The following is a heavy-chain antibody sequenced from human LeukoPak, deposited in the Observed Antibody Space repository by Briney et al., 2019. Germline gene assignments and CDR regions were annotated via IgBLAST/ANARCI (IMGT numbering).Heavy chain of an antibody. D-gene: IGHD7-27*01. J-gene: IGHJ4*02. CDR2: ISYDGSNK. CDR3: ARDKLGKGVLLDY. V-gene: IGHV3-30*19. Sequence: GGSLRLSCAASGFTFSSYGMHWVRQAPGKGLEWVAVISYDGSNKYYADSVKGRFTISRDNSKNTLYLQMNSLRAEDTAVYYCARDKLGKGVLLDYWGQGTLVTVSS. CDR1: GFTFSSYG.